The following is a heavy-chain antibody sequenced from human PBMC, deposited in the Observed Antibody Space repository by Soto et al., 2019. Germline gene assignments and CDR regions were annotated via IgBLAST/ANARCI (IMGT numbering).Heavy chain of an antibody. CDR3: GYVYYKSGSWDA. CDR2: IYWDDDK. V-gene: IGHV2-5*02. CDR1: GFSLSTSAVG. J-gene: IGHJ5*02. D-gene: IGHD3-10*01. Sequence: ITLKESGPTLVKPTQTLTLTCTFSGFSLSTSAVGVGWIRQPPGKALEWLALIYWDDDKRYSPSLKSGHTITKDTSNNQVVLTMTNMDPVDAASDYCGYVYYKSGSWDAWGQGTLVTVS.